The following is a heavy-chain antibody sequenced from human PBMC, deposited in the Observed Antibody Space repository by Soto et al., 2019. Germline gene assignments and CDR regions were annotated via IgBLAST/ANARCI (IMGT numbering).Heavy chain of an antibody. V-gene: IGHV5-10-1*01. CDR2: IDPSDSQT. D-gene: IGHD3-10*01. Sequence: GESLKISCKGSGYSFAGYWITWVRQMPGKGLEWMGRIDPSDSQTYYSPSFRGHVTISAAKSITTVFLQWSSLRASDTAMYYCARSEYGSGSYPYWGQGTTVTVSS. J-gene: IGHJ6*02. CDR3: ARSEYGSGSYPY. CDR1: GYSFAGYW.